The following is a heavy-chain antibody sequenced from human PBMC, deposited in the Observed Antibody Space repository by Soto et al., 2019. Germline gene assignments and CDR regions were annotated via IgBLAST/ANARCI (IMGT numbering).Heavy chain of an antibody. CDR3: AKDSVRSPQWFKGFDY. CDR1: GFTFSSYA. V-gene: IGHV3-23*01. CDR2: ISGSGGST. J-gene: IGHJ4*02. D-gene: IGHD3-22*01. Sequence: GGSLRLSCAASGFTFSSYAMSWVRQAPGKGLEWVSAISGSGGSTYYADSVKGRFTISRDNSKNTLYLQMNSLRAEDTAVYYCAKDSVRSPQWFKGFDYWGQGTLVTVSS.